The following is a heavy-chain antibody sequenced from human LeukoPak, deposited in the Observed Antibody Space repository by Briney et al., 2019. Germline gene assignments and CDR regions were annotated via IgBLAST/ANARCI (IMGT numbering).Heavy chain of an antibody. CDR1: GGTFSSYA. CDR3: ARGVTTFPGPLEDYYDSSGYAFDI. V-gene: IGHV1-69*05. Sequence: SVKVSCKASGGTFSSYAISWVRQAPGRGLEWMGGIIPIFGTANYAQKFQGRVTITTDESTSTAYMELSSLRSEDTAVYYCARGVTTFPGPLEDYYDSSGYAFDIWGQGTMVTVSS. J-gene: IGHJ3*02. CDR2: IIPIFGTA. D-gene: IGHD3-22*01.